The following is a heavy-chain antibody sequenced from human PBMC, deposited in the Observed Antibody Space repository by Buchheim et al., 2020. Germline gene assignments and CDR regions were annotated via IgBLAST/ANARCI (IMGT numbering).Heavy chain of an antibody. V-gene: IGHV4-39*01. CDR1: GGSISSSSYY. CDR2: IYYSGST. J-gene: IGHJ6*02. D-gene: IGHD4-17*01. Sequence: QLQLQESGPGLVKPSETLSLTCTVSGGSISSSSYYWGWIRQPPGKGLEWIGSIYYSGSTYYNPSLKSRVTISVDESKNQASLKLSSVTAADTAVYYCARHQAGDYALCYYYYYGMDVWGQGTT. CDR3: ARHQAGDYALCYYYYYGMDV.